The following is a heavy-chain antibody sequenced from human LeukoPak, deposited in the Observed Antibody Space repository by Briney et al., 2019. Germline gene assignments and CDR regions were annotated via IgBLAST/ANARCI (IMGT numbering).Heavy chain of an antibody. CDR3: ARPRSLGYYDFWSGYWSSNTGSRSYYYYYMDV. CDR2: IIPIFGTA. CDR1: GGTFSSYA. J-gene: IGHJ6*03. Sequence: ASVKVSCKASGGTFSSYAISWVRQAPGQGLEWMGGIIPIFGTANYAQKFQGRVTITADESTSTAYMELSSQRSEDTAVYYCARPRSLGYYDFWSGYWSSNTGSRSYYYYYMDVWGKGTTVTVSS. D-gene: IGHD3-3*01. V-gene: IGHV1-69*13.